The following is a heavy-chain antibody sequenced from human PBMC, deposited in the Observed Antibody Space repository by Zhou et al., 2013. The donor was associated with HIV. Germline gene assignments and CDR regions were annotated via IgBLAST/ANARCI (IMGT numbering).Heavy chain of an antibody. Sequence: QVQLVQSGAEVKKPGASVKVSCKASGYTFTDYYIHWMRQAPGQGLEWMGWINPNSGGTNYAQRFQGWVTMTRDTPINTVYMEMSRLKSDDTAVYYCARGRYSGSYFPFDYWGQGTLVTVSS. J-gene: IGHJ4*02. CDR1: GYTFTDYY. V-gene: IGHV1-2*04. CDR3: ARGRYSGSYFPFDY. CDR2: INPNSGGT. D-gene: IGHD1-26*01.